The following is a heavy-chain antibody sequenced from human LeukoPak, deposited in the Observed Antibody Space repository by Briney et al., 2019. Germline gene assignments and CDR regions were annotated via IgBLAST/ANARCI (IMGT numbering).Heavy chain of an antibody. J-gene: IGHJ4*02. CDR2: IKQDGREK. V-gene: IGHV3-7*01. CDR3: ARLYLDSSLFDF. D-gene: IGHD2-21*01. CDR1: GFTFTNYW. Sequence: GGSLRLSCAASGFTFTNYWMGWVRQAPGKGLEWVANIKQDGREKYYVDSVKGRFTISRDNAKDSLYLQMNSLRVEDTALYYCARLYLDSSLFDFRGQGALVTVSS.